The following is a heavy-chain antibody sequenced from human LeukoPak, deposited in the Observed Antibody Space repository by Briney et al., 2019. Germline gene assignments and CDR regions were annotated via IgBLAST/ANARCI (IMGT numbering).Heavy chain of an antibody. J-gene: IGHJ4*02. V-gene: IGHV3-7*03. CDR2: IKQDGNEE. D-gene: IGHD3-10*01. CDR3: ATVRTIVRGNSPAAFDY. CDR1: GFMVSSYW. Sequence: PGGSLRLSCAASGFMVSSYWMTWVRQAPGKGLEWVANIKQDGNEENYVDSVKGRFTISRDNAKSSVYLQMNSLRAEDTAVYYCATVRTIVRGNSPAAFDYWGPGTLVTVSS.